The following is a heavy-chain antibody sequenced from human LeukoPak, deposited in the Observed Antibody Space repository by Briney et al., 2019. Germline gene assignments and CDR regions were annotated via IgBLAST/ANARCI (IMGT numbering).Heavy chain of an antibody. CDR2: INPSGGST. Sequence: GASVKVSCKASGYTFTSYYMHWVRQAPGQGLESMGIINPSGGSTSYAQKFQGRVTMTRDTSASTVYMELSSLRSEDTAVYYCAILSPDGFDYWGQGTLVTVSS. CDR3: AILSPDGFDY. CDR1: GYTFTSYY. V-gene: IGHV1-46*03. J-gene: IGHJ4*02.